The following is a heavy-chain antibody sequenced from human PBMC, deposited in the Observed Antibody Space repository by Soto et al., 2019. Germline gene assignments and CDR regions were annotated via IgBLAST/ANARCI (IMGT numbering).Heavy chain of an antibody. CDR1: GGSTSSYY. Sequence: KTSETLSLTCTVSGGSTSSYYWTWIRQAPGKGLEWIGFVYYNGSTNYSPSLKSRISISVDTSKNQFSLRLSSVTAADTAMYYCARLMRGYYPHHHYGMDVWGQGTTVTVSS. D-gene: IGHD1-26*01. CDR3: ARLMRGYYPHHHYGMDV. J-gene: IGHJ6*02. CDR2: VYYNGST. V-gene: IGHV4-59*08.